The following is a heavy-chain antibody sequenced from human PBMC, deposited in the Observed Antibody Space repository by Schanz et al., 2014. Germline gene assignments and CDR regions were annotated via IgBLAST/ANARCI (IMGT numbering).Heavy chain of an antibody. CDR3: ASKGLTTDAFDI. CDR1: GYSINTSDW. V-gene: IGHV4-28*01. Sequence: QVQLQESGPGLVKPSDTLSLTCAVSGYSINTSDWWGWIRQPPGKGLEWIGYIYYSGSTYYNPSLKTELTIAGDPPKNQSPLKLSSVTAVDTAVYYCASKGLTTDAFDIWGQGTMVTVSS. J-gene: IGHJ3*02. CDR2: IYYSGST. D-gene: IGHD2-8*01.